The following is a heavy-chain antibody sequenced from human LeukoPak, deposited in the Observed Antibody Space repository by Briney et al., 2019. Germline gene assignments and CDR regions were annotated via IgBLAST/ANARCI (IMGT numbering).Heavy chain of an antibody. D-gene: IGHD2-2*01. CDR3: ASGGYCGSTSCYPKWFDP. CDR2: ISYSGST. CDR1: GGSISSSSYY. V-gene: IGHV4-61*05. Sequence: RSETLSLTCTVSGGSISSSSYYWGWIRQPPGKGLEWIGYISYSGSTNYNPSLKSRVTLSIDTSKNQFSLNLTSVTAADTAIYYCASGGYCGSTSCYPKWFDPWGQGTLVTVSS. J-gene: IGHJ5*02.